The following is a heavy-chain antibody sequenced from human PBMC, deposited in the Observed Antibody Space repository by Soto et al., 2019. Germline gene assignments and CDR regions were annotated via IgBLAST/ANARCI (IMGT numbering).Heavy chain of an antibody. J-gene: IGHJ5*02. CDR3: AKTAHSDSSGYYSWFDP. Sequence: QVQLVQSGAEVKKPGASVKVSCRASGYTFTTYGISWVRQAPGQGLEWMGWISAYNGITNYAQKLRGRGTMTTETATSTAYMERRSLRSDDTAVYYCAKTAHSDSSGYYSWFDPWGQGALVTVSS. CDR2: ISAYNGIT. D-gene: IGHD3-22*01. CDR1: GYTFTTYG. V-gene: IGHV1-18*01.